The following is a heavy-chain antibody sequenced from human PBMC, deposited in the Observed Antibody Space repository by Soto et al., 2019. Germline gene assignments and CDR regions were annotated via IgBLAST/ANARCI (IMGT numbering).Heavy chain of an antibody. D-gene: IGHD5-18*01. CDR3: ARGDTAMYY. Sequence: EVQLVESGGGLVQPGGSLTLSCAASGFIFSAYSRNWVRQAPGKGLEWVSYISSSSSSIYYADSVKGRFTISRDNDKNSLYLQMNSLRAEDTAVYYCARGDTAMYYWGQGTLVTVSS. CDR1: GFIFSAYS. J-gene: IGHJ4*02. CDR2: ISSSSSSI. V-gene: IGHV3-48*01.